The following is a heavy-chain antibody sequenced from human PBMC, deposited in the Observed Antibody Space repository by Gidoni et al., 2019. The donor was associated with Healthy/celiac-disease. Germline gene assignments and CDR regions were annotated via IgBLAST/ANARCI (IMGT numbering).Heavy chain of an antibody. CDR1: GGSISSSSYY. J-gene: IGHJ3*02. D-gene: IGHD3-10*01. V-gene: IGHV4-39*01. Sequence: QLQLQESGPGLVKPSETLSLTCTVSGGSISSSSYYWGWIRQPPGKGLEWIGSIYYSGSTYYNPSLKSRVTISVDTSKNQFSLKLSSVTAADTAVYYCARHSNYYGSGSYYDAFDIWGQGTMVTVSS. CDR2: IYYSGST. CDR3: ARHSNYYGSGSYYDAFDI.